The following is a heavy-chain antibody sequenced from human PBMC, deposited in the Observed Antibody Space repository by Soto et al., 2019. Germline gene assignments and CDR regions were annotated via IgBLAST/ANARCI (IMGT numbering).Heavy chain of an antibody. J-gene: IGHJ6*02. CDR1: GGTFSSYA. CDR2: IIPIFGTA. D-gene: IGHD3-3*01. Sequence: SVKVSCKASGGTFSSYAISWVRQAPGQGLEWMGGIIPIFGTANYAQKFQGRVTITADESTSTAYMELSSLRSEDTAVYYCARNPRYYDFWSGYTPWYYGMDVWGQGTTVTVSS. V-gene: IGHV1-69*13. CDR3: ARNPRYYDFWSGYTPWYYGMDV.